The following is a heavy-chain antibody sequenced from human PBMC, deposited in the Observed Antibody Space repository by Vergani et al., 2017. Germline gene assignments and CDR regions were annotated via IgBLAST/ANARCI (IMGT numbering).Heavy chain of an antibody. Sequence: QLQLQESGPGLVKPSETLSLTCTVSGGSISSYYWSWIRQPPGKGLEWIGYIYYSGSTNYNPSLKSRVTISVDTSKNQFSLKLSSVTAADTAVYYCARRSYYDSSGYSPFDAFDIWGQGTMVTVSS. V-gene: IGHV4-59*08. CDR2: IYYSGST. CDR3: ARRSYYDSSGYSPFDAFDI. D-gene: IGHD3-22*01. CDR1: GGSISSYY. J-gene: IGHJ3*02.